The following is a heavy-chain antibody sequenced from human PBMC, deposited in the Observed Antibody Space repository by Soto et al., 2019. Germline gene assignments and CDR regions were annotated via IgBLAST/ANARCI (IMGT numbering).Heavy chain of an antibody. J-gene: IGHJ2*01. V-gene: IGHV1-69*01. CDR2: IIPITGTT. Sequence: QVQLVQSGAEVKKPGSSVKVSCKVSGGIFSSYAIGWVRQAPGQGLEWMAGIIPITGTTNHAQKFQGRVTVTADESTNTVYMELSSLTAEDTAVYYCAREYSSSSQYLYFDVWGRGTLVTVSS. CDR1: GGIFSSYA. CDR3: AREYSSSSQYLYFDV. D-gene: IGHD6-6*01.